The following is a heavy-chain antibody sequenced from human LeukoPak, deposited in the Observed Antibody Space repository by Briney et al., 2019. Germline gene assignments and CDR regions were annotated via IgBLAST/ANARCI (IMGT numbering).Heavy chain of an antibody. J-gene: IGHJ4*02. CDR2: ISAYNGNT. CDR1: GYTFTSYG. Sequence: ASVKVSCNASGYTFTSYGISWVRQAPGQGLEWMGWISAYNGNTNYAQKLQGRVTMTTDTSTSTAYMELRSLRSDDTAVYYCARDPDRYHYFDYWGQGTLVTVSS. V-gene: IGHV1-18*01. CDR3: ARDPDRYHYFDY. D-gene: IGHD1-14*01.